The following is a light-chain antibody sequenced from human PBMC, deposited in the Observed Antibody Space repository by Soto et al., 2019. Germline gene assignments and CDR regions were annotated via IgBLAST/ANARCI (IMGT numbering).Light chain of an antibody. CDR3: QQYNNWPPWT. V-gene: IGKV3-15*01. Sequence: ILMKQSPATLSVSPGERATLSCRASQSVSNNLAWYQQKPGQAPRLLIYDASTRATGIPARFSGSGSGTEFTLTIIGLQSEYFAVYYCQQYNNWPPWTLGQWTKVEIK. CDR1: QSVSNN. J-gene: IGKJ1*01. CDR2: DAS.